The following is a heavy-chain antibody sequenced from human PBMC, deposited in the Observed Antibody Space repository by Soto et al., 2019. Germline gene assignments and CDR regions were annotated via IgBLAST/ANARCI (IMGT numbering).Heavy chain of an antibody. CDR2: IFHTGSV. Sequence: PCETLSPTCGVSGCSISRPNWLVWARQFPGKGLEWIGEIFHTGSVSYNPSLKSRVTLSLDKSKNQFSLKLTSVTAADTAVYFCAREQICNVVKCSNWFDPWRKGNLVTVSS. J-gene: IGHJ5*02. CDR3: AREQICNVVKCSNWFDP. D-gene: IGHD2-8*01. V-gene: IGHV4-4*02. CDR1: GCSISRPNW.